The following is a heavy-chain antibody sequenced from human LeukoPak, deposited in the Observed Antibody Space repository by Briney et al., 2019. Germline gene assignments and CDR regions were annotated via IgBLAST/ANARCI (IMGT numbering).Heavy chain of an antibody. J-gene: IGHJ5*01. CDR3: ARGGSSSIWALFDS. CDR2: INTNTGNP. D-gene: IGHD6-13*01. Sequence: GASVKVSCKASGYTFTSYAMNWVRQAPGQGLEWMGWINTNTGNPTYAQGFTGRFVFSLDTSVSTAYLQISGLKAEDTAVYYCARGGSSSIWALFDSWGQGTLVTVSS. CDR1: GYTFTSYA. V-gene: IGHV7-4-1*02.